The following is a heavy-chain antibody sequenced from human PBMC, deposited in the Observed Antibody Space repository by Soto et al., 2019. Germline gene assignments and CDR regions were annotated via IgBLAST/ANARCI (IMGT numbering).Heavy chain of an antibody. J-gene: IGHJ6*02. CDR2: IKAGGGDT. CDR1: GYTFTAYS. V-gene: IGHV1-3*01. CDR3: AKSGGLDV. D-gene: IGHD3-10*01. Sequence: ASVNVSCKASGYTFTAYSIHWIRRAPGQGLEWMGWIKAGGGDTGYSQRFQGRVTITRDTSANAAYMELGSLTSADTAVYYCAKSGGLDVWGQGTTVTV.